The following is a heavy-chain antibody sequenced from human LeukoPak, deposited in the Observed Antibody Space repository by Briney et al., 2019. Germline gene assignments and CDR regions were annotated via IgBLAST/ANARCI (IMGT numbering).Heavy chain of an antibody. J-gene: IGHJ1*01. V-gene: IGHV3-21*01. CDR1: GFTFNSYS. CDR2: ISWDSNYI. D-gene: IGHD6-13*01. Sequence: GGSLRLSCAASGFTFNSYSMNWVRQAPGKGLEWVSSISWDSNYIYLPDSLKGRFIVSRDNAKNSLYLQMNSLSAEDTAVYYCTTPAAGPRAEYSLHWGQGTLVTVSS. CDR3: TTPAAGPRAEYSLH.